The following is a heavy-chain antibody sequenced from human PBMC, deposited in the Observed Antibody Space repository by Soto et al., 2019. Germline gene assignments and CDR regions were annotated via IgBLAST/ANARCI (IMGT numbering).Heavy chain of an antibody. CDR1: GFRFSDYS. D-gene: IGHD1-26*01. J-gene: IGHJ4*02. V-gene: IGHV3-48*04. CDR2: ITSSGDSI. CDR3: AREDGVVGSSSAFDH. Sequence: EVQLLESGGGSVHPGGSLRLACAASGFRFSDYSMNWVRQAPGKGLEWVSYITSSGDSIYYADSVKGRFTISRDNAKNSLYLQMNRLRAEDTAIYYCAREDGVVGSSSAFDHWGLGTLVTVSS.